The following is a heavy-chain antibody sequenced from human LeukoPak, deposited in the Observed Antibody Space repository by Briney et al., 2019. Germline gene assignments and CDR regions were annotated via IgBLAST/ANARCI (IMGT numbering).Heavy chain of an antibody. D-gene: IGHD6-13*01. CDR2: ISYDGSNK. CDR3: VSGAAAGNDY. CDR1: GFTFSSYA. J-gene: IGHJ4*02. V-gene: IGHV3-30-3*01. Sequence: PGGSLRLSCAASGFTFSSYAMHWVRQAPGKGLEWVAVISYDGSNKYYAGSVKGRFTISRDNSKNTLYLQMNSLRAEDTAVYYCVSGAAAGNDYWGQGTLVTVSS.